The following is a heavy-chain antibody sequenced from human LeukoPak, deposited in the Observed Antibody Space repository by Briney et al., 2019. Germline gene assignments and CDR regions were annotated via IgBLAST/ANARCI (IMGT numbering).Heavy chain of an antibody. CDR1: RGSISTYY. V-gene: IGHV4-59*01. CDR3: ARSRSSSPYYFDT. Sequence: SETLSLTCSVSRGSISTYYWSWIRQPPGKGLEWIGFVFYSGTANSNPSVKSRVSMSVDMSKNHLSLELTSVTAADSAVYYCARSRSSSPYYFDTWGQGTLVTVSS. J-gene: IGHJ4*02. D-gene: IGHD6-19*01. CDR2: VFYSGTA.